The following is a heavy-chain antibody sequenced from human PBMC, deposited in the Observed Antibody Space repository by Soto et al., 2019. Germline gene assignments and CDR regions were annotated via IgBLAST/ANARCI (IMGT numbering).Heavy chain of an antibody. CDR2: ISGSGSST. Sequence: VGSLRLSCAASAFTFSTDAMSWVRQGPGKGLEWVSAISGSGSSTYYADSVKGRFTISRDNSKNTVYLQMNSLRADDTAVYYCAKDRGSGTWSEFDYWGQGTLVTVSS. CDR3: AKDRGSGTWSEFDY. CDR1: AFTFSTDA. J-gene: IGHJ4*02. D-gene: IGHD6-13*01. V-gene: IGHV3-23*01.